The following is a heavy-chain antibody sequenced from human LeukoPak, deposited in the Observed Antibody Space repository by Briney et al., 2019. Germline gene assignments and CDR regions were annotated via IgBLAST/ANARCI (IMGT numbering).Heavy chain of an antibody. CDR2: IYYSGSI. CDR3: AREVIVVVPAARYNGIAAAGMFDY. CDR1: GRSISSSSYY. Sequence: SETLSLTCTVSGRSISSSSYYWGWIRQPPGKGLEWIGSIYYSGSIYYNPSLKSRVTISVDTSKNHFSLKLSYVTAADTAVYYWAREVIVVVPAARYNGIAAAGMFDYWGQGTLVTVSS. D-gene: IGHD2-2*01. V-gene: IGHV4-39*07. J-gene: IGHJ4*02.